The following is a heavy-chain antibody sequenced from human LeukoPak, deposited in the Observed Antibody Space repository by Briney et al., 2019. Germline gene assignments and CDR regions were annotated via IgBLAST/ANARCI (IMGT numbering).Heavy chain of an antibody. V-gene: IGHV4-34*01. J-gene: IGHJ4*02. Sequence: SETLSLTCAVYGGSFSGYYWSWIRQPPGKGLEWIGEINHSGSTNYNPSLKSRVTISVDTSKNQFSLKLSSVTAADTAVYYCARADILTGYYIIDYWGQGTLVTVSS. CDR3: ARADILTGYYIIDY. CDR2: INHSGST. CDR1: GGSFSGYY. D-gene: IGHD3-9*01.